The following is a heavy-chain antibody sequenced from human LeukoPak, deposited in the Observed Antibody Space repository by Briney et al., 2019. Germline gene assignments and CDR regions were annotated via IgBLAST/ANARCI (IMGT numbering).Heavy chain of an antibody. Sequence: GGSLRLSCAASGFTFSRFAMSWVRQAPGRGLEWVSAMSVGASPTYYADSVKGRFTIYRDNSKNTLYLQMKSLRAEDTAIYYCAKDRWNSGCSIADDYWGQGILVTVSS. CDR1: GFTFSRFA. D-gene: IGHD6-19*01. CDR3: AKDRWNSGCSIADDY. J-gene: IGHJ4*02. V-gene: IGHV3-23*01. CDR2: MSVGASPT.